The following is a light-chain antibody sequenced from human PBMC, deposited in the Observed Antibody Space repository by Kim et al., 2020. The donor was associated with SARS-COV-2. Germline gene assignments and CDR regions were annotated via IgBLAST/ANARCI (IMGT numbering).Light chain of an antibody. CDR3: QSYDSSSVV. CDR2: EDN. Sequence: NFMLTQPHSVSESPGKTVTISCTRSSGSIASNYVQWYQQRPGSAPTTVIYEDNQRPSGVPDRFSGSIDSSSNSASLTISGLKTEDEADYNCQSYDSSSVVFGGGTQLTVL. CDR1: SGSIASNY. J-gene: IGLJ2*01. V-gene: IGLV6-57*04.